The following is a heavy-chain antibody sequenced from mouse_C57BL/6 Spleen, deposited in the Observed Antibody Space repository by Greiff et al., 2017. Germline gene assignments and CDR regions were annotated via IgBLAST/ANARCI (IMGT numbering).Heavy chain of an antibody. CDR2: INPNNGGT. CDR1: GYTFTDYN. V-gene: IGHV1-22*01. D-gene: IGHD2-3*01. J-gene: IGHJ2*01. CDR3: ARGGWLLPDYFDY. Sequence: VQLQQSGPELVKPGASVKMSCKASGYTFTDYNMNWVKQSHGKSLEWIGYINPNNGGTSYNQKFKVKATLTVNKSSSTAYMELRSLTSEDSAVYYCARGGWLLPDYFDYWGQGTTLTVSS.